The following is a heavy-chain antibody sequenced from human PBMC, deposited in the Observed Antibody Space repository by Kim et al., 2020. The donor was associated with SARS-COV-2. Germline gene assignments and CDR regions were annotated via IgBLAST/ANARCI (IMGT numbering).Heavy chain of an antibody. V-gene: IGHV3-11*06. D-gene: IGHD1-26*01. CDR1: GFTFSDYY. J-gene: IGHJ2*01. CDR2: ISGTHGYT. Sequence: GGSLRLSCAASGFTFSDYYMSWIRQTPEKGLDWLSYISGTHGYTNYADSVKGRFTISRDNAKNSLYLQMNSLTAEDTAVYYCARDRVGIFYFDLWGRGTLVTVSS. CDR3: ARDRVGIFYFDL.